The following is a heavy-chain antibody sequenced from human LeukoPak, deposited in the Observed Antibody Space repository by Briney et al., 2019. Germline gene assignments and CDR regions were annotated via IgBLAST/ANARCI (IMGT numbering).Heavy chain of an antibody. J-gene: IGHJ6*04. CDR2: IKQDGSEE. D-gene: IGHD3-10*01. CDR3: ARLPEWFGELSPARGMDV. CDR1: GFTFSSYW. V-gene: IGHV3-7*03. Sequence: GGSLRLSCAASGFTFSSYWMSWVRQAPGKGLEWVANIKQDGSEEYYVDSVKGRFTISRDNAKNSLYLQMNSLRAEDTAVYYCARLPEWFGELSPARGMDVWGKGTTVTVSS.